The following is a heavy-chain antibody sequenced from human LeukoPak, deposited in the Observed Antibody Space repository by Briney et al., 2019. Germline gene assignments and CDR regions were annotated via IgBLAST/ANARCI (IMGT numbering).Heavy chain of an antibody. CDR2: TYYSGST. CDR3: ARQGAIFGVVIIGYFDY. Sequence: SETLSLTCTVSGGSIRSGVNNWGWIPKPPGKGLEGMGGTYYSGSTYYNPSLKSRVTISVDTSKNQFSLKLSSVTAADTAVYYCARQGAIFGVVIIGYFDYWGQGTLVTVSS. V-gene: IGHV4-39*01. D-gene: IGHD3-3*01. CDR1: GGSIRSGVNN. J-gene: IGHJ4*02.